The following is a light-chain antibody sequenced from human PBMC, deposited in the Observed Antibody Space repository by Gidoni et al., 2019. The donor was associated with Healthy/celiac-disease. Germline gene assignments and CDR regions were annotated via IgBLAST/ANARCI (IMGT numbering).Light chain of an antibody. Sequence: QPVLTQSSSAPASLGSSVKLTCTLSSGHSSYIIAWHQQQPGKAPRYLMKLEGSGSYNKGSGVPDRFSGSSSGADRYLTISNLQSEDEADYYCETWDSNTHEVFGGGTKLTVL. CDR1: SGHSSYI. J-gene: IGLJ3*02. CDR3: ETWDSNTHEV. V-gene: IGLV4-60*03. CDR2: LEGSGSY.